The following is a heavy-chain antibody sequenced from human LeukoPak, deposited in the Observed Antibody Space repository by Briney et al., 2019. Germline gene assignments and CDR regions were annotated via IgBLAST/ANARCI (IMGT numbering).Heavy chain of an antibody. D-gene: IGHD6-13*01. J-gene: IGHJ5*02. V-gene: IGHV3-30*02. Sequence: GGSLRLSCAVSGFTFSSYGIHWVRQAPGKGLEWVAFIRYDGSNKYYADSVKGRFTTSRDNSKNTMYLQMNSLRAEDTAIYHCAKSSGYNSRGWFDPWGQGTLVTVSS. CDR3: AKSSGYNSRGWFDP. CDR1: GFTFSSYG. CDR2: IRYDGSNK.